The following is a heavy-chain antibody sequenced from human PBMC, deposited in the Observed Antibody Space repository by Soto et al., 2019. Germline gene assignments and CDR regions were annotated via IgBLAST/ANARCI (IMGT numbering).Heavy chain of an antibody. CDR1: RGSIGSDL. CDR3: ARDGHCSSGICYTEAFDI. V-gene: IGHV4-4*07. J-gene: IGHJ3*02. Sequence: QVQLQESGPRLVKPSETLSLICSVSRGSIGSDLWSWIRHPAGKGLEWIGQIDTIGDTKYNPSFKSRVTMSLDTSKNQIYLKLASVTAADTAVYYCARDGHCSSGICYTEAFDIWGPGTNVTVS. D-gene: IGHD2-15*01. CDR2: IDTIGDT.